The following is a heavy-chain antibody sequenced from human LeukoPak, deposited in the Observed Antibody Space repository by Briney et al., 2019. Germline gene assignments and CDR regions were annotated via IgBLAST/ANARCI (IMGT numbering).Heavy chain of an antibody. J-gene: IGHJ4*02. CDR1: GFTFSSYS. CDR3: AREIRGEVEEY. D-gene: IGHD3-16*01. Sequence: GGSLRLSCAASGFTFSSYSMNWVRQAPGKGLEWVSYISSSSSTIYYADSVKGRFTISRDNAKNSLYLQMNSLRAEDTAVYYGAREIRGEVEEYWGQGTQVSVSS. CDR2: ISSSSSTI. V-gene: IGHV3-48*01.